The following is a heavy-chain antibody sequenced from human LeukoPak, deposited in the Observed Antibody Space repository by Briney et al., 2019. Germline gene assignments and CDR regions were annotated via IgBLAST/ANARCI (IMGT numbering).Heavy chain of an antibody. CDR1: GFTFSNYW. J-gene: IGHJ4*02. V-gene: IGHV3-7*01. CDR2: IKQDGSDI. Sequence: GGSLRLSCAASGFTFSNYWMGWVRQAPGKGLEWVASIKQDGSDIYYVDSVKGRFTVSRDTAKDSLYLQMNSLRAEDTAVYYCARDRGYSGYDLYDYWGQGTLVTVSS. CDR3: ARDRGYSGYDLYDY. D-gene: IGHD5-12*01.